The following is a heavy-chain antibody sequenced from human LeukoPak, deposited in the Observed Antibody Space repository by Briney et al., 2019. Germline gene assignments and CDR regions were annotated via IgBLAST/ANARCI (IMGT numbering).Heavy chain of an antibody. CDR1: GGSISSSSYF. CDR3: ARGLGRWSRIWSVAFDI. CDR2: IYYSGST. J-gene: IGHJ3*02. D-gene: IGHD4-23*01. V-gene: IGHV4-39*01. Sequence: SETLSLTCTVSGGSISSSSYFWGWIRQPPGKGLEWIGRIYYSGSTYYNPSLKSRVTISVDTSKNQFSLKLSSVTAADTAVYYCARGLGRWSRIWSVAFDIWGQGTMVTVSS.